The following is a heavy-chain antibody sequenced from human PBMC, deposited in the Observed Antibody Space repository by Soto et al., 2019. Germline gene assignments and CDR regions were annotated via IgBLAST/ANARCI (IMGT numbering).Heavy chain of an antibody. J-gene: IGHJ6*01. D-gene: IGHD6-13*01. CDR3: ARDQAGHYGMGV. CDR2: ISSSSSYT. CDR1: GFTFSGYY. Sequence: PGGSLRLSCADSGFTFSGYYMSWIRQAPGKGLEWVSYISSSSSYTNYADSVKGRFTISRDNAKNSLYLQMNSLRAEDTAVYYGARDQAGHYGMGVWGRGTTGTVAS. V-gene: IGHV3-11*06.